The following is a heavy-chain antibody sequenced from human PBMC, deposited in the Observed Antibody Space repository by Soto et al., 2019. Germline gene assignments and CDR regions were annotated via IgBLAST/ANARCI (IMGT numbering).Heavy chain of an antibody. CDR3: ARDPSTSRFDY. CDR1: GYTFTSHG. D-gene: IGHD2-2*01. J-gene: IGHJ4*02. Sequence: QVLLVQSGGEVRKPGASVKVSCKTSGYTFTSHGVSWLRQAPGQGLEWMGWISTYSGKRNYARKFQDRVTMGSDTSTRTVYMELRSLRSDDTAVYYCARDPSTSRFDYWGQGTLVTVSS. CDR2: ISTYSGKR. V-gene: IGHV1-18*01.